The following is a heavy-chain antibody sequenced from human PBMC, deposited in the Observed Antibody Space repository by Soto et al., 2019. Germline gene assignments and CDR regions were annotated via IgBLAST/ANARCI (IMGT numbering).Heavy chain of an antibody. Sequence: SVKASSKACGYRFTSYARQWPRQAPGQRLEWMGWINAGNGNTKYSQKFQGRVTITRDTSASTAYMELSSLRSEDTAVYYCARSIVVVTALDYWGQGTLVTVSS. CDR3: ARSIVVVTALDY. J-gene: IGHJ4*02. CDR1: GYRFTSYA. V-gene: IGHV1-3*01. D-gene: IGHD2-21*02. CDR2: INAGNGNT.